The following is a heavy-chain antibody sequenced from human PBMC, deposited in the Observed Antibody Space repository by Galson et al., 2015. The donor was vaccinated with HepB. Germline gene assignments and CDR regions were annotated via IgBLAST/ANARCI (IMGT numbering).Heavy chain of an antibody. CDR3: AREKRGGGYSYGYRAFDV. D-gene: IGHD5-18*01. V-gene: IGHV1-2*06. CDR1: EYTFTGYS. Sequence: SVKVSCKASEYTFTGYSVLWVRQAPGQGLEWMGRINPNSGGANYARKFQGRVTMTSDTSIGTAYMELNRLKSDDTAVYYCAREKRGGGYSYGYRAFDVWGQGTMVTVSS. J-gene: IGHJ3*01. CDR2: INPNSGGA.